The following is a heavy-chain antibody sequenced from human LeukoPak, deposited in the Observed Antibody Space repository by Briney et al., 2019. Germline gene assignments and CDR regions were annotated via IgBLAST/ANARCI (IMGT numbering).Heavy chain of an antibody. J-gene: IGHJ3*02. CDR1: GFTFSGYW. V-gene: IGHV3-7*01. Sequence: GGSLRLSCAASGFTFSGYWMSWVRQAPGKGLEWVANIKQDGSEKYYVDSVKGRFTISRDNAKNSLYLQMNSLRAEDTAVYYCARVGIAAAVTSGYDAFDIWGQGTMVTVSS. D-gene: IGHD6-13*01. CDR2: IKQDGSEK. CDR3: ARVGIAAAVTSGYDAFDI.